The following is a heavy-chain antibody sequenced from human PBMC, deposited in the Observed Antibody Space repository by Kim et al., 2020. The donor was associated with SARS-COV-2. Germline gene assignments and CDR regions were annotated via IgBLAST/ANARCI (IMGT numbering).Heavy chain of an antibody. Sequence: GGSLRLSCTGSGFIFSDYAIHWVRRAPGLGLEYVSATTRSGDGSFYADSVEGRFTISRDNSSTLYLQMSSLRLEDTSMYYCVRYGRSYGAVLWGQGTLVMVSS. CDR3: VRYGRSYGAVL. D-gene: IGHD1-26*01. CDR1: GFIFSDYA. V-gene: IGHV3-64D*06. J-gene: IGHJ4*02. CDR2: TTRSGDGS.